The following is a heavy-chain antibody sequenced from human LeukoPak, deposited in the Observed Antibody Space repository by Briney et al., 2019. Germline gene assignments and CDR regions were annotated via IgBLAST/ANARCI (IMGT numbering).Heavy chain of an antibody. V-gene: IGHV4-59*01. CDR1: GGSISSYY. J-gene: IGHJ4*02. Sequence: PSETLSLTCTVSGGSISSYYWSWIRQPPGKGLEWIGYIYYNGSTNYNPSLKSRATISVETSKNEFSLKLRSVTAADTAVYYCARVTGYRIEDYFDYWGQGTLVTVSS. D-gene: IGHD6-13*01. CDR2: IYYNGST. CDR3: ARVTGYRIEDYFDY.